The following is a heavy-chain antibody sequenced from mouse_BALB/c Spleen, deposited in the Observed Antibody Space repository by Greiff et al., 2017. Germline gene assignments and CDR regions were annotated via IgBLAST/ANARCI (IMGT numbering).Heavy chain of an antibody. Sequence: EVQLQESGGGLVKPGGSLKLSCAASGFTFSSYAMSWVRQTPEKRLEWVASISSGGSTYYPVSLKGRFTISRDNARNILYLQMSSLRSEDTAMYYCAHLAMDYWGQGTSVTVSS. CDR2: ISSGGST. V-gene: IGHV5-6-5*01. CDR1: GFTFSSYA. J-gene: IGHJ4*01. CDR3: AHLAMDY.